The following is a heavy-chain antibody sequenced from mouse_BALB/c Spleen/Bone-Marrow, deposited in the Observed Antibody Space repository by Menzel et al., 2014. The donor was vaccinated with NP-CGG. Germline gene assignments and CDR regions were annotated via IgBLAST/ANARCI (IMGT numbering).Heavy chain of an antibody. CDR1: GFNIKDTY. D-gene: IGHD1-1*01. CDR2: IDPANGNT. V-gene: IGHV14-3*02. CDR3: ANYYYGYYFDS. Sequence: EVQLQESGAELVKPGASVKLSCTASGFNIKDTYMHWVKQGPEQGLEWIGRIDPANGNTKYDPKFQGKATITADTSSNTAYLQLSSLTSEDTAVYYCANYYYGYYFDSWGQGTTLTVSS. J-gene: IGHJ2*01.